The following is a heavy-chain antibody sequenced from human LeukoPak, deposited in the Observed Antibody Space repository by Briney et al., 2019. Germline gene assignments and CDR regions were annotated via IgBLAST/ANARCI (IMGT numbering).Heavy chain of an antibody. V-gene: IGHV3-23*01. J-gene: IGHJ1*01. CDR2: ISGSGGST. D-gene: IGHD6-13*01. CDR3: AKDLGRIAAEATEYFQH. CDR1: GFTFSSYA. Sequence: PGGSLRLSCAASGFTFSSYAMSWVRQAPGKGLEWVSAISGSGGSTYYADSVKGRFTISRDNSKNTLHLQMNSLRAEDTAVYYCAKDLGRIAAEATEYFQHWGQGTLVTVSS.